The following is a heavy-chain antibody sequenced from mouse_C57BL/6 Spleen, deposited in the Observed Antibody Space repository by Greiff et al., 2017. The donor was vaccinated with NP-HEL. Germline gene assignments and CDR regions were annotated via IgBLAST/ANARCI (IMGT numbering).Heavy chain of an antibody. CDR2: IYPRSGNT. V-gene: IGHV1-81*01. Sequence: QVQLQQSGAELARPGASVKLSCKASGYTFTSYGISWVKQSTGQGLEWIGEIYPRSGNTYYNEKFKGKATLTADKSSSTAYMVLRSLTSEDSAVYFCASADYGSRYYFDYWGQGTTLTVSS. D-gene: IGHD1-1*01. CDR3: ASADYGSRYYFDY. CDR1: GYTFTSYG. J-gene: IGHJ2*01.